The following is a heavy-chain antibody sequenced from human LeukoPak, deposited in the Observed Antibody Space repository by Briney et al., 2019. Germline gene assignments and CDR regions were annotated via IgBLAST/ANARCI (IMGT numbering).Heavy chain of an antibody. V-gene: IGHV1-8*01. D-gene: IGHD3-22*01. CDR3: ARSGVSTYYYDSSGLGGWFDP. Sequence: ASVKVSCKASGYTFTSYDINWVRQATGQGLEWMGWMNPNSGNTGYAQKFQGRVTMTRDTSTSTVYMELSSLRSEDTAVYYCARSGVSTYYYDSSGLGGWFDPWGQGTLVTVSS. CDR2: MNPNSGNT. CDR1: GYTFTSYD. J-gene: IGHJ5*02.